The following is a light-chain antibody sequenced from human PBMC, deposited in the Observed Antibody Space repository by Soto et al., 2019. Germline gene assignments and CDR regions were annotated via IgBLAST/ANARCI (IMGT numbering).Light chain of an antibody. CDR1: SSNIGAGYD. CDR2: GNS. CDR3: QSYDGSLSFVV. V-gene: IGLV1-40*01. Sequence: QSVLTQPPSVSGAPGQRVTISCTGSSSNIGAGYDVHWYQQLPGTAPKLLIYGNSNRPSGVPDRFSGSKSGTSASLAITGLQAEDDADYYCQSYDGSLSFVVFGGGTKLTVL. J-gene: IGLJ2*01.